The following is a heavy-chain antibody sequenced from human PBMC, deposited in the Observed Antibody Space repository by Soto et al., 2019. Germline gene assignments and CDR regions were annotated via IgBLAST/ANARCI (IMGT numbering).Heavy chain of an antibody. J-gene: IGHJ5*02. V-gene: IGHV1-69*13. CDR3: AREGLYCGGDCSGNWFDP. Sequence: SVKVSCKASGGTFSSYAISWVRQAPGQGLEWMGGIIPIFGTANYAQKFQGRVTITADESTSTAYMELSSLRSEDTAVYYCAREGLYCGGDCSGNWFDPWGQGTLVTVSS. CDR2: IIPIFGTA. CDR1: GGTFSSYA. D-gene: IGHD2-21*02.